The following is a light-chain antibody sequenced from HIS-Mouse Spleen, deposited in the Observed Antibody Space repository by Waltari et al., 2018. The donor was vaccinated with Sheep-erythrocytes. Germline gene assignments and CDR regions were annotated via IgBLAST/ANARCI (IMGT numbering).Light chain of an antibody. CDR1: SSNIGSNY. CDR3: AAWDDSLSGPV. J-gene: IGLJ2*01. V-gene: IGLV1-47*01. Sequence: HSVLTQPPSASGTPGQRVTISCSGSSSNIGSNYVYWYQQLPGTAPKPLIYRNNQRPSGVPDRFSGSKSGTSASLAISGLRSEDEADYYCAAWDDSLSGPVFGGGTKLTVL. CDR2: RNN.